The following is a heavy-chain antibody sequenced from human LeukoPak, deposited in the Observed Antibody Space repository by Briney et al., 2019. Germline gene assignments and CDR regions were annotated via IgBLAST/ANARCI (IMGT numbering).Heavy chain of an antibody. CDR3: ARDIAAAGTDGGY. J-gene: IGHJ4*02. CDR1: GYTFTSYD. Sequence: ASVKVSCKASGYTFTSYDINWVRQATGQGLEWMGWISAYNGNTNYAQKLQGRVTMTTDTSTSTAYMELRSLRSDDTAVYYCARDIAAAGTDGGYWGQGTLVTVSS. D-gene: IGHD6-13*01. V-gene: IGHV1-18*01. CDR2: ISAYNGNT.